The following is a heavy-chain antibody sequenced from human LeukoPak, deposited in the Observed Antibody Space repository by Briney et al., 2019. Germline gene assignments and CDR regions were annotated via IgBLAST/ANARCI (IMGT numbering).Heavy chain of an antibody. D-gene: IGHD6-19*01. CDR1: GYTFTGYY. CDR2: INPNSGGT. V-gene: IGHV1-2*02. J-gene: IGHJ4*02. Sequence: GASVKVSCKASGYTFTGYYMHWVRQAHGQGLEWMGWINPNSGGTNYAQTFQGRVTMTRDTSISTAYMELSRLRSDDTAVYYCARSGSSGWYQPSRYWGQGTLVTVSS. CDR3: ARSGSSGWYQPSRY.